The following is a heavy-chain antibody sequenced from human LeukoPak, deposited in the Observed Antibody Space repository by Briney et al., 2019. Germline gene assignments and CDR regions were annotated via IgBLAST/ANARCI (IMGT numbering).Heavy chain of an antibody. V-gene: IGHV3-15*01. Sequence: GGSLRLSCEASGLSFTNAWRSWVRQAPGKGLEWVGRIKIKSDDETTDYAAPVRGRFTVSRDDSKNTVYLQMNSLKTEDTAVYYCTTDHRTISGVVTPDYWGQGTLVTVAS. CDR2: IKIKSDDETT. D-gene: IGHD3-3*01. CDR3: TTDHRTISGVVTPDY. J-gene: IGHJ4*02. CDR1: GLSFTNAW.